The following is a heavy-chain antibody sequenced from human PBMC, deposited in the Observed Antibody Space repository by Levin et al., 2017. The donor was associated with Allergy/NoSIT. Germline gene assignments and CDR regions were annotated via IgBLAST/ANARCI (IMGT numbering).Heavy chain of an antibody. CDR3: ASSREYGGSNDVRWEHYFDY. CDR2: INHSGST. V-gene: IGHV4-34*01. Sequence: PSETLSLTCAAYGGSFSGYYWSWIRQPPGKGLEWIGEINHSGSTNYNPSLKSRATISVDTSKNQFSLKLSSVTAADTAVYYCASSREYGGSNDVRWEHYFDYWDQGTLVTVSS. D-gene: IGHD1-26*01. CDR1: GGSFSGYY. J-gene: IGHJ4*02.